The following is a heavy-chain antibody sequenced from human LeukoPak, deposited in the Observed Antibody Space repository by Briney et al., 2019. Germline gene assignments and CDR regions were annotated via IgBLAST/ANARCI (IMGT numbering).Heavy chain of an antibody. V-gene: IGHV3-48*03. Sequence: GGSLRLSWAASGFNFSSYEMNWVRQAPGEGLEWVSYISSSGSTIYYADSVKGRFTISRDNAMNSLYLQMNSLRAEDTAVYYCARDIGPVAGDCWGQGTLVTVSS. J-gene: IGHJ4*02. CDR2: ISSSGSTI. D-gene: IGHD6-19*01. CDR3: ARDIGPVAGDC. CDR1: GFNFSSYE.